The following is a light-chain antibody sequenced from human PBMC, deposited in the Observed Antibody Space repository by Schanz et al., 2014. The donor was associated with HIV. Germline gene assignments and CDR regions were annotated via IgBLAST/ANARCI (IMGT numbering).Light chain of an antibody. CDR3: QQYGSS. CDR1: QTVSNN. Sequence: EIVMTQSPGTLSVSPGERATLSCRASQTVSNNLAWYQQKPGQAPRLLIYGTSSRATGIPDRFSGSGSGTDFTLTISRLEPEDCAVYYCQQYGSSFGPGTKVEIK. CDR2: GTS. V-gene: IGKV3-20*01. J-gene: IGKJ3*01.